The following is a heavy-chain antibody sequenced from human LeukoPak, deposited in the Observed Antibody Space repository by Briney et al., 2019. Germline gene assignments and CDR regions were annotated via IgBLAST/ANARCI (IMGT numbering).Heavy chain of an antibody. D-gene: IGHD2-2*01. V-gene: IGHV3-23*01. Sequence: GGSLRLSCAASGFTFSSYAMTWVRQAPGKGLEWVSTISTTGGITYYADSVKGRFTMSRDNSKNKLNLQVNSLRAEDTAIYYCAKDVYCSSTSCSRAYDYWGQGTLVTVSS. CDR2: ISTTGGIT. CDR3: AKDVYCSSTSCSRAYDY. CDR1: GFTFSSYA. J-gene: IGHJ4*02.